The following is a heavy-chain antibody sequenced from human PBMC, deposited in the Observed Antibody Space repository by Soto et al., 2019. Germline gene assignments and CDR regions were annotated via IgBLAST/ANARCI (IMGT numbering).Heavy chain of an antibody. D-gene: IGHD2-15*01. CDR2: IRGKAYSGTT. CDR1: GFTFGGYA. CDR3: TRAPLRCSGGSCYSADS. Sequence: GGSLRLSCTTSGFTFGGYAMSWVRQAPGKGLEWVGFIRGKAYSGTTEYAASVRGRFTISRDDSKNVAYLQLNNLDTEDTGVYYCTRAPLRCSGGSCYSADSWGRGTQVTSPQ. V-gene: IGHV3-49*04. J-gene: IGHJ4*02.